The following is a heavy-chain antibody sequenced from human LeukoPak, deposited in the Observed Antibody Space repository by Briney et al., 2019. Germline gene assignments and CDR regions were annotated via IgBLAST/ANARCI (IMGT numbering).Heavy chain of an antibody. J-gene: IGHJ4*02. Sequence: PGGSLRLSCAASGFTFSSYAMSWVRQTPGKGLEWIGEINHSGSTNYNPSLKSRVTISVDTSKNQFSLKLSSVTAADTAVYYCARRGSMVRGAGGDYWGQGTLVTVSS. V-gene: IGHV4-34*01. CDR2: INHSGST. D-gene: IGHD3-10*01. CDR1: GFTFSSYA. CDR3: ARRGSMVRGAGGDY.